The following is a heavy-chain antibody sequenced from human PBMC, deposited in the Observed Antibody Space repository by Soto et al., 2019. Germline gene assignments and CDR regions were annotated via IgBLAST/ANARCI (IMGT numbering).Heavy chain of an antibody. V-gene: IGHV1-18*04. CDR3: SRARYYTSPSCYNHYYYGMDI. CDR1: GYTFTKYG. Sequence: QEQLVQSGGEVKKPGASVRVSCKASGYTFTKYGITWVRQAPGLGLEWMGWIGVYNGKTNYARKLQGRVIMTADTSASTAYMELRSLRSDDTAVYYCSRARYYTSPSCYNHYYYGMDIWGQATTVSVSS. J-gene: IGHJ6*02. CDR2: IGVYNGKT. D-gene: IGHD2-2*02.